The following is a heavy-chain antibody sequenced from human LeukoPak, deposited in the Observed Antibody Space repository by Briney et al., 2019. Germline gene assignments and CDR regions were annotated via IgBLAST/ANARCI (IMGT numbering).Heavy chain of an antibody. D-gene: IGHD2-2*02. CDR1: GASISSYH. CDR3: ARHYCSSTSCYNANDAFDI. Sequence: SETLSLTCTVSGASISSYHWSWIRQPPGKGLDWIGYIYTSGSTNYNPSLKSRVTKSVDTSKNQFSLKLSSVTDADPAVYYCARHYCSSTSCYNANDAFDILGQGTMVTVSS. J-gene: IGHJ3*02. V-gene: IGHV4-4*09. CDR2: IYTSGST.